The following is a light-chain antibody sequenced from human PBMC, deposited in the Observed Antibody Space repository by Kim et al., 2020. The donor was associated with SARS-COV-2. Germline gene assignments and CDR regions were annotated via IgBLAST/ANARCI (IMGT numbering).Light chain of an antibody. CDR1: RDIYDW. V-gene: IGKV1-12*01. CDR3: HQANAFPTH. Sequence: SASVGDRVPMTCRASRDIYDWVAWYQQKPGEAPRLLISDASTLESGVPSRFSGSGSGTDFTLTINNLQPEDFATYYCHQANAFPTHFGGGTKLEI. CDR2: DAS. J-gene: IGKJ4*01.